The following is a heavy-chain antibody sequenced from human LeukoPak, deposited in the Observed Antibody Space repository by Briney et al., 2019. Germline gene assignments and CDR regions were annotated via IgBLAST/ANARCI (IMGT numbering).Heavy chain of an antibody. J-gene: IGHJ4*02. Sequence: GASVKVSCKASGYTFTGYYMHWVRQAPGQGLERMGWINPNSGGANYAQKIQGRVTMTRDTPISTAYMELSRLRSDDTAVYYGARDGGLLWFGEEWFFDYWGQGTLVSVSS. V-gene: IGHV1-2*02. CDR1: GYTFTGYY. CDR3: ARDGGLLWFGEEWFFDY. CDR2: INPNSGGA. D-gene: IGHD3-10*01.